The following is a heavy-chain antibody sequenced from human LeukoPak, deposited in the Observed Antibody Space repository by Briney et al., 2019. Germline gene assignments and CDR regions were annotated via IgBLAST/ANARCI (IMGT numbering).Heavy chain of an antibody. CDR2: IYHSGST. Sequence: SETLSLTCTVSGYSISSGYFWGWIRQPPGKGLEWIGSIYHSGSTYYNSSLKSRVTISVDTSKNQFSLKLSSVTAADTAVYYCARDCAVTGTVAFDIWGQGTMVTVSS. D-gene: IGHD6-19*01. CDR1: GYSISSGYF. CDR3: ARDCAVTGTVAFDI. V-gene: IGHV4-38-2*02. J-gene: IGHJ3*02.